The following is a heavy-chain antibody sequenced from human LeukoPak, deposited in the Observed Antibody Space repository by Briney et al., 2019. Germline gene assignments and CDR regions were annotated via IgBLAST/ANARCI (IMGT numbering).Heavy chain of an antibody. CDR1: GGSISSYY. CDR3: AREGGFYSSGRLRPFDY. Sequence: PSETLSLTCTVSGGSISSYYWSWIRQPPGKGLEWIGYIYYSGSTNYNPSLKSRVTISVDTSKNQFSLKLSSVTAADTAVYYCAREGGFYSSGRLRPFDYWGQGTLVTVSS. D-gene: IGHD6-19*01. J-gene: IGHJ4*02. CDR2: IYYSGST. V-gene: IGHV4-59*01.